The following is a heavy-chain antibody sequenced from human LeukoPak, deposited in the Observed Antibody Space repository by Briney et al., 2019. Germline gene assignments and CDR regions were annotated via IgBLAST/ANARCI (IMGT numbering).Heavy chain of an antibody. CDR2: TYYRSKWYN. J-gene: IGHJ3*02. CDR1: GDSVSSNSAA. Sequence: SQTLSLTCAISGDSVSSNSAAWNWIRQSPSRVLEWLGRTYYRSKWYNDYAVSEKSRITINPDTSKNQFSLQLNSVTPEDTAVYYCARGDCSGGSCYSDAAFDIWGQGTMVTVSS. D-gene: IGHD2-15*01. CDR3: ARGDCSGGSCYSDAAFDI. V-gene: IGHV6-1*01.